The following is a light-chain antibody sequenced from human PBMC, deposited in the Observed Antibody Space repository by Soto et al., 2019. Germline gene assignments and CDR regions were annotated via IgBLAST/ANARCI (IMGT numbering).Light chain of an antibody. Sequence: EIVMTQSPATLSVSPGDSATLSCRASQSVSSNLAWYQQKTGQAPRILIYGESTRATGIPDRLSGSGSGTELNLTISRLQSEDFAVYYCQKRSNWPLTCGQGTRLEIK. J-gene: IGKJ5*01. CDR1: QSVSSN. V-gene: IGKV3-15*01. CDR3: QKRSNWPLT. CDR2: GES.